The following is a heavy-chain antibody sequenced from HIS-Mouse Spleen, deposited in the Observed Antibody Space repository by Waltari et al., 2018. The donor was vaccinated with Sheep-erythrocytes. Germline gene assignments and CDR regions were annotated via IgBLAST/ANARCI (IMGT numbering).Heavy chain of an antibody. J-gene: IGHJ4*02. CDR3: ASAVGYYDFWSGYSGWGYFDY. D-gene: IGHD3-3*01. V-gene: IGHV3-7*01. CDR2: IKQDGSEK. Sequence: GKGLEWVANIKQDGSEKYYVDSVKGRFTISRDNAKNSLYLQMNSLRAEDTAVYYCASAVGYYDFWSGYSGWGYFDYWGQGTLVTVSS.